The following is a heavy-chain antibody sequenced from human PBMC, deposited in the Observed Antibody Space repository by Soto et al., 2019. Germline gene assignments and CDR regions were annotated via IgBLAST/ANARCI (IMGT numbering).Heavy chain of an antibody. CDR1: GFTFSSYA. V-gene: IGHV3-23*01. J-gene: IGHJ5*01. CDR3: AKDTRYADYVRWFDS. Sequence: EVHLLESGGGLVQPGGSLRLSCTASGFTFSSYAMTWVRQAPGRGLEGVSGITASGGRTFYAGSVKGGFTISRDNSRSTLYLQMNSLRAEDTAVYYCAKDTRYADYVRWFDSWGQGTLVTVSS. D-gene: IGHD4-17*01. CDR2: ITASGGRT.